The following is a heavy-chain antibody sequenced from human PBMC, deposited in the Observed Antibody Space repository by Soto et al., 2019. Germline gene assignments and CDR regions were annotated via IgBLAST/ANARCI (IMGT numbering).Heavy chain of an antibody. Sequence: TLSLTCTVSGGSISSGGYYWSWIRQHPGKGLEWIGYIYYSGSTHYNPSLKSRVTISVDTSKNQFSLKLSSVTAADTAVYYCARGPLDPYYYDSSGTRYYFDYWGQGTLVTVSS. CDR1: GGSISSGGYY. J-gene: IGHJ4*02. CDR3: ARGPLDPYYYDSSGTRYYFDY. D-gene: IGHD3-22*01. V-gene: IGHV4-31*03. CDR2: IYYSGST.